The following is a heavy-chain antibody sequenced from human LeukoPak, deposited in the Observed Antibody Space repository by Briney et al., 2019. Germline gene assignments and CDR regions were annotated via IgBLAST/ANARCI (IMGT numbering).Heavy chain of an antibody. CDR2: IYPSDSDT. J-gene: IGHJ4*02. V-gene: IGHV5-51*01. CDR1: GYSFTSYW. D-gene: IGHD2-15*01. Sequence: GESLKISSKGSGYSFTSYWIGWVRQMPGKGLEWMGIIYPSDSDTRYSPSFQGQVTISADKSISTAYLQWSSLKASDTAMYYCARRSVVVVAATQDLAYYFDYWGQGTLVTVSS. CDR3: ARRSVVVVAATQDLAYYFDY.